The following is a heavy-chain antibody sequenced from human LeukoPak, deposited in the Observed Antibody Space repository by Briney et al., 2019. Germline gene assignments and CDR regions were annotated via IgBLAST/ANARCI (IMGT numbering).Heavy chain of an antibody. CDR1: GYTFTGYY. V-gene: IGHV1-2*02. Sequence: GSVKVSCKASGYTFTGYYMHWVRQAPGQGLEWMGWINPNSGGTNYAQTFKGRVTMTRDKSMSTAYMEMSRLRSDDTAVYYCARRTWNYESYYYYYCLGVWGKGTTVTVSS. J-gene: IGHJ6*03. D-gene: IGHD1-7*01. CDR3: ARRTWNYESYYYYYCLGV. CDR2: INPNSGGT.